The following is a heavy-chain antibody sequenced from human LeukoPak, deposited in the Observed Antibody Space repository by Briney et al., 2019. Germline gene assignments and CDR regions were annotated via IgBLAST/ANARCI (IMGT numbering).Heavy chain of an antibody. CDR2: ISAYNGKT. V-gene: IGHV1-18*01. J-gene: IGHJ4*02. CDR1: GYTFTTYG. CDR3: ARAELEYCSGATCYAAYSFDF. D-gene: IGHD2-2*01. Sequence: GPSVNVPCEASGYTFTTYGITWVRQPPGQGREWMGNISAYNGKTNYAEKLKGRVTMTTDTSTSTASMELRSLRSDDTAVYYCARAELEYCSGATCYAAYSFDFWGQGTLVTVSS.